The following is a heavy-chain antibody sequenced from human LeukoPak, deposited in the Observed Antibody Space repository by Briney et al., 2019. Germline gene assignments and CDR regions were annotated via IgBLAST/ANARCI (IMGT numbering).Heavy chain of an antibody. V-gene: IGHV3-23*01. CDR2: ISGSGGST. CDR1: GFTFSSYA. CDR3: AKRGWVRPYYFDY. Sequence: GGSLRLSCAASGFTFSSYAMSWVRQAPGKGLEWVSAISGSGGSTYYADSVKGRFTISRDNSKNTLYLQMNSLRAEDTAAYYCAKRGWVRPYYFDYWGQGTLVTVSS. J-gene: IGHJ4*02. D-gene: IGHD1-1*01.